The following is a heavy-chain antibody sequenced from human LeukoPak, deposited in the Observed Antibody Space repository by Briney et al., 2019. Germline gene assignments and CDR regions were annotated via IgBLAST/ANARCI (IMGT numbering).Heavy chain of an antibody. J-gene: IGHJ6*03. Sequence: SETLSLTCTVSDYSISSGYGYYWSWIRQPPGKGLEWIGFIYYSGSTHYNPSLKSRVTISVDTSKNQFSLKLSSVTAADTAVYYCARTEESGYSYRYFGYYYYMDVWGKGTTVTVSS. CDR1: DYSISSGYGYY. CDR2: IYYSGST. V-gene: IGHV4-61*08. CDR3: ARTEESGYSYRYFGYYYYMDV. D-gene: IGHD5-18*01.